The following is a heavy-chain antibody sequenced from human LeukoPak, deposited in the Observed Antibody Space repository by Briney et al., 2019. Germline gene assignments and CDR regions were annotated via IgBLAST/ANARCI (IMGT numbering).Heavy chain of an antibody. J-gene: IGHJ4*02. CDR3: ARQRVSPRSDFDY. V-gene: IGHV4-4*07. D-gene: IGHD3-3*01. CDR2: IYTSGST. CDR1: GGSISSYY. Sequence: SETLSLTCTVSGGSISSYYWSWIRQPAGKGLEWIGRIYTSGSTNYNPSLKSRVTMSVDTSKNQFSLKLSSVTAADTALYYCARQRVSPRSDFDYWGQGTLVTVSS.